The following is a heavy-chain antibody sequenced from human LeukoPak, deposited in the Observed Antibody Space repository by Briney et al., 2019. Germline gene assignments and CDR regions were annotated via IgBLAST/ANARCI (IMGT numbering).Heavy chain of an antibody. D-gene: IGHD3-22*01. CDR2: ISAYNGNT. CDR3: ARAGGGKDYYDSSGYYEDPFDP. Sequence: ASVKVSCKASGYTFTSYGISWVRQAPGQGLEWMGWISAYNGNTNYAQKLQGRVTMTTDTSTSTAYMELRSLRSEDTAVYYCARAGGGKDYYDSSGYYEDPFDPWGQGTLVTVSS. J-gene: IGHJ5*02. CDR1: GYTFTSYG. V-gene: IGHV1-18*01.